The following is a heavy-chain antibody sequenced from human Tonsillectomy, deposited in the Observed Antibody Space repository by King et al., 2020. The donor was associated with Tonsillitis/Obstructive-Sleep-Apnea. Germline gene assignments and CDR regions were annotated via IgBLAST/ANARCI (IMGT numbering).Heavy chain of an antibody. V-gene: IGHV3-15*07. CDR3: FTGALVAGSRGY. J-gene: IGHJ4*02. Sequence: VQLVESGGGLVKPGESLRLSCAVSGFTFTNDCMNWVRQAPGKGLEWVGRIKSKKDGETTDYAAPVKGRFTLSRDDSKSVVYLQMNTLQSGDTAVYYCFTGALVAGSRGYWGQGTLVTVSS. CDR2: IKSKKDGETT. D-gene: IGHD1-26*01. CDR1: GFTFTNDC.